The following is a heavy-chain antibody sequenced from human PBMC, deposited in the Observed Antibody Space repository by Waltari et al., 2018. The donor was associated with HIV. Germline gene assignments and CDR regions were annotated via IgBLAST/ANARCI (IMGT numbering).Heavy chain of an antibody. Sequence: QVQLVQSGAEVKQPEASVKVSCTASGYTFSAYYVHWVRQAPGQGLEWMGWINPNSGDTTYAQKFQAWVTMTRDTSINTAYVKLSRLRSDDTAVYYCARGLYSSSSTNWFDPWGQGTLVIVSS. CDR1: GYTFSAYY. D-gene: IGHD6-6*01. CDR2: INPNSGDT. CDR3: ARGLYSSSSTNWFDP. J-gene: IGHJ5*02. V-gene: IGHV1-2*04.